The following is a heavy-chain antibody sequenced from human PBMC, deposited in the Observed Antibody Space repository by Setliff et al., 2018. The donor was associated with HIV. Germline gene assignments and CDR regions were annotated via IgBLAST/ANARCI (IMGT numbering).Heavy chain of an antibody. CDR2: INHSGST. CDR1: GASFSGYY. V-gene: IGHV4-34*01. CDR3: ARDPGIVPIGYFDL. D-gene: IGHD2-15*01. J-gene: IGHJ2*01. Sequence: SSETLSLTCAVYGASFSGYYWSWVRQPPGKGLEWIGEINHSGSTNYNPSLKSRVTISVDTSKNQFSLKVRSVTAADTAVYYCARDPGIVPIGYFDLWGRGTLVTVSS.